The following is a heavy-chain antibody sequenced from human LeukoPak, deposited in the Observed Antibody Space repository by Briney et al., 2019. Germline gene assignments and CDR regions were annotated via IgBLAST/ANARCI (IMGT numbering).Heavy chain of an antibody. V-gene: IGHV4-61*01. CDR3: ARLAVTTSYYFDY. Sequence: SETLSLTCAVSGASVSGSNYYWGWIRQPPGKGLEWIGYIYYSGSTNYNPSLKSRVTISVDTSKNQFSLKLSSVTAADTAVYYCARLAVTTSYYFDYWGQGTLVTVSS. D-gene: IGHD4-17*01. CDR1: GASVSGSNYY. CDR2: IYYSGST. J-gene: IGHJ4*02.